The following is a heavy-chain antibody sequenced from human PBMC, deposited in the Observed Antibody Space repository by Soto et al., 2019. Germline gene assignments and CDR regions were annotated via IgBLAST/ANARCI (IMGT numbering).Heavy chain of an antibody. CDR2: IYYSGST. J-gene: IGHJ4*02. CDR1: GGSIRSYY. CDR3: ARGGGTPFDF. V-gene: IGHV4-59*08. D-gene: IGHD3-16*01. Sequence: SETLSLTCTVSGGSIRSYYWSWIRKPPGKGLEWIGYIYYSGSTHYNPSLNSRVTKSVDTSRTHLSLKLSSVTAADTAVNYCARGGGTPFDFGGQGPRVPFSS.